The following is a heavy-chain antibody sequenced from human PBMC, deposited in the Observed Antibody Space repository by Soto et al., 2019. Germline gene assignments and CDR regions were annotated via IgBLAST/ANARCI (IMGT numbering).Heavy chain of an antibody. CDR1: GFTFSSYP. CDR2: ISDDGSNK. V-gene: IGHV3-30-3*01. J-gene: IGHJ6*02. CDR3: ARDSPAADYYYGMDV. Sequence: ESGGGVVQPGRSLRLSCAATGFTFSSYPFHWVRQAPGKGLEWVAVISDDGSNKYYAESVKGRFTISRDNSENTLYLQMNSLRSDETAVYYCARDSPAADYYYGMDVWGQGTTVTVSS. D-gene: IGHD2-15*01.